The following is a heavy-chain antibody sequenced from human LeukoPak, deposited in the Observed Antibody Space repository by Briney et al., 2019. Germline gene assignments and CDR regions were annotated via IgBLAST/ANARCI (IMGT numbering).Heavy chain of an antibody. Sequence: GGSLRLSCAASGFTFTSYAMSWVRQTPGKGLEWVASMSGGGDSDYYADSVKGRFTVSRDKSKNTLYVQMNSLRADDTAVYYCTKDASYARENDKSGFFIDWGQGTLVTVSS. CDR1: GFTFTSYA. D-gene: IGHD3-22*01. V-gene: IGHV3-23*01. CDR3: TKDASYARENDKSGFFID. CDR2: MSGGGDSD. J-gene: IGHJ4*02.